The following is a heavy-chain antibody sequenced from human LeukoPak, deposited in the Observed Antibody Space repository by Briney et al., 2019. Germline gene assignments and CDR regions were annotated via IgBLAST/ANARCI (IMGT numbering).Heavy chain of an antibody. V-gene: IGHV3-23*01. CDR1: GFTFSSYD. J-gene: IGHJ6*03. Sequence: GGSLRLSCAASGFTFSSYDMTWVRQAPGKGLEWVSAISGSGGSTYYADSVKGRFTISRDNSKNTLYLQMNSLRAEDTAVYYCAKVSGSGYYYYYYYMDVWGKGTTVTISS. CDR3: AKVSGSGYYYYYYYMDV. CDR2: ISGSGGST. D-gene: IGHD3-22*01.